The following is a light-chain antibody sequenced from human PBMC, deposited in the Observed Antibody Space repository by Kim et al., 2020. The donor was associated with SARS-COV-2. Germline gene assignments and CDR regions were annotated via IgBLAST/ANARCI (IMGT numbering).Light chain of an antibody. J-gene: IGKJ4*01. Sequence: DIQMTQSPSSLSASVGDRVTITCRASQSITNHLNWYQQKPGKAPKLLIYAASTLQSGVPSKFIGSGSGTDFTLTITSLQLGDFATYFCQQSYTAPFTFGGGTKVDIK. V-gene: IGKV1-39*01. CDR2: AAS. CDR1: QSITNH. CDR3: QQSYTAPFT.